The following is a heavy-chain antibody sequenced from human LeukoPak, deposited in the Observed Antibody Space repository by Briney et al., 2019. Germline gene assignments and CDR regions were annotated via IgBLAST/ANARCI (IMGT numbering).Heavy chain of an antibody. CDR1: GGSISSGGYY. Sequence: SQTLSLTCTVSGGSISSGGYYWSWIRQHPGKGLEWIGYIYYSGSTYYNPSLKSRVTISVDTSKNQFSLKPSSVTAADTAVYYCARDVSRGGYFDYWGQGTLVTVSS. CDR3: ARDVSRGGYFDY. CDR2: IYYSGST. V-gene: IGHV4-31*03. J-gene: IGHJ4*02.